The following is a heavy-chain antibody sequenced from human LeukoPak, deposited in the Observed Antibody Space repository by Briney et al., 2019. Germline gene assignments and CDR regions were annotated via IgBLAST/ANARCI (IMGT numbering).Heavy chain of an antibody. Sequence: GSSVKVSCKASGGTFSSYAISWVRQAPGQGLEWMGGIIPIFGTANYAQKFQGRVTITTDESTSTAYMELSSLRSEDTAVYYCARHPDHTSRDYYYYMDVWGKGTTVTVSS. V-gene: IGHV1-69*05. D-gene: IGHD3-16*01. CDR2: IIPIFGTA. CDR1: GGTFSSYA. J-gene: IGHJ6*03. CDR3: ARHPDHTSRDYYYYMDV.